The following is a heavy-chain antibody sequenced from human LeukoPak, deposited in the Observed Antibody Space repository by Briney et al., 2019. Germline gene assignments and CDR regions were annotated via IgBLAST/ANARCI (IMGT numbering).Heavy chain of an antibody. J-gene: IGHJ4*02. D-gene: IGHD6-13*01. Sequence: SQTLSLTCTVSGYAIISGGFSWNWIRQPPGKGLEWIGCIYDRGPAHYNPSLKSRFTISVDRPKNQFFLNVTSLTAADTAVYYCARSLLAAAGIAYWGQGTLVTVSS. CDR2: IYDRGPA. V-gene: IGHV4-30-2*01. CDR3: ARSLLAAAGIAY. CDR1: GYAIISGGFS.